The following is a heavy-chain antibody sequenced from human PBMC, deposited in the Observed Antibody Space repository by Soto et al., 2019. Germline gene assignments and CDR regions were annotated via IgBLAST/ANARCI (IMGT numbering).Heavy chain of an antibody. V-gene: IGHV3-23*01. J-gene: IGHJ6*02. CDR2: IGGRGNSA. Sequence: HPGGSLRLSCAASGFIFTNYAMNWVRQAPGKGLEWVSVIGGRGNSAYYADSVQGRFTISRDNSKNTLYLQMNSLRVEDTAVFYCARERGTALVPYGMDVWGQGPTGTV. CDR3: ARERGTALVPYGMDV. CDR1: GFIFTNYA. D-gene: IGHD5-18*01.